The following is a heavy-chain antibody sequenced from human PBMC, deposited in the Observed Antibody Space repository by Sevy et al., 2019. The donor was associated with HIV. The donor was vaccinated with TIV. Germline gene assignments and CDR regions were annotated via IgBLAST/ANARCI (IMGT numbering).Heavy chain of an antibody. J-gene: IGHJ5*02. CDR1: GFTFSSYS. CDR3: AREDHTSTWNWFDP. D-gene: IGHD6-13*01. CDR2: VSSAGSTI. V-gene: IGHV3-48*01. Sequence: GGSLRLSCAASGFTFSSYSMNWVRQAPEKGLEWISYVSSAGSTIYYADSVKGRFTISRDNAMNPLYLQMNSLRAEDTAVYYCAREDHTSTWNWFDPWGRGTLVTVSS.